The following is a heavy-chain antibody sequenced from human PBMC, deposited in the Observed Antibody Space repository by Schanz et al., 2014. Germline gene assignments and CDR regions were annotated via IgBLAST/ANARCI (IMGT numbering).Heavy chain of an antibody. J-gene: IGHJ5*02. CDR3: ARGRVLES. CDR1: GFTFSGFW. D-gene: IGHD1-1*01. V-gene: IGHV3-7*01. Sequence: EVQLAESGGGLVQPGGSLRLSCAASGFTFSGFWMTWVRQAPGKGLEWVANIKKDGSEKYYVDSVKGRFTISRDNAKNPLILQMNSLSPEDTAVYYCARGRVLESWGQGTLXTVSS. CDR2: IKKDGSEK.